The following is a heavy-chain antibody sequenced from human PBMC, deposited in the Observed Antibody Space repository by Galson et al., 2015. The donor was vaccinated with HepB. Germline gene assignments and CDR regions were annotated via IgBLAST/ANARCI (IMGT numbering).Heavy chain of an antibody. D-gene: IGHD2-15*01. CDR1: GFTFSDYY. J-gene: IGHJ3*02. CDR2: ISSSNTI. V-gene: IGHV3-11*01. CDR3: ARDTRYCSGNRCYSGDAFDI. Sequence: SLRLSCAASGFTFSDYYMSWIRQAPGKGLEWVSYISSSNTIYHADSVKGRFTISRDNAKESLYLQMNSLRAEDTAIYYCARDTRYCSGNRCYSGDAFDIWGQGTMVSVSS.